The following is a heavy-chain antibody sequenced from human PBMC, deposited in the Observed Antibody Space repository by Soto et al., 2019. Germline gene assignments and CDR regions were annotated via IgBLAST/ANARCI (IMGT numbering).Heavy chain of an antibody. J-gene: IGHJ6*02. V-gene: IGHV1-18*01. D-gene: IGHD3-22*01. CDR3: ASRNYYDSSGYPDGMDV. Sequence: QVQLVQSGAEVKKPGASVKVSCKASGYTFTSYGISWVRQAPGQGLEWMGWISAYNGNTNYAQKRQGRVTMTTDTSTSTAYMELRSLRSGDTAVYYCASRNYYDSSGYPDGMDVWGQGTTVTVSS. CDR1: GYTFTSYG. CDR2: ISAYNGNT.